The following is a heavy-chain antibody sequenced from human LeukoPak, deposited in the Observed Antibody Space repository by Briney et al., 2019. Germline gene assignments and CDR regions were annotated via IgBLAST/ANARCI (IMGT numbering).Heavy chain of an antibody. CDR2: VSDDGGGK. J-gene: IGHJ4*02. Sequence: LVDSGGGVVQPGRSLRLSCAASGFTFSNYGMHWVRQAPGKGLEWVAVVSDDGGGKYYADSVKGRFTISRDNSKNTLYLQMNSLRAEDTAVYYCASSPPLVAGDSYSDYWGQGTLVTVSS. CDR3: ASSPPLVAGDSYSDY. CDR1: GFTFSNYG. V-gene: IGHV3-30*03. D-gene: IGHD6-19*01.